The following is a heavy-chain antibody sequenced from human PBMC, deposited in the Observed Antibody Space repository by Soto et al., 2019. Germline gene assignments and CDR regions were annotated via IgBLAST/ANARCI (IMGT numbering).Heavy chain of an antibody. CDR2: IIPNSDTP. D-gene: IGHD3-10*01. J-gene: IGHJ6*02. CDR1: GGSFNNYA. CDR3: AVAMVREILIFESSGMHV. Sequence: QVHLVQSGAEVKKPGSSVKVSCKTSGGSFNNYAVSWVRQAPGQGLEWMGGIIPNSDTPNYAQKFHDRVTISADESTSTFYMELRSLRSNATAVYYCAVAMVREILIFESSGMHVWGQGTTVIVSS. V-gene: IGHV1-69*01.